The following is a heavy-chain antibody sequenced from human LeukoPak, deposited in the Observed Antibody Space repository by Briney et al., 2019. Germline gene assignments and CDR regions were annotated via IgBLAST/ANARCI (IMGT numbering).Heavy chain of an antibody. CDR3: ARGVRGISWVSFDY. CDR1: GFTFSSYA. D-gene: IGHD6-13*01. V-gene: IGHV3-30*04. Sequence: GRSLRLSCAASGFTFSSYAMHWVRQPPGKGLEWVALISYDGSHKYYAGSVKGRFTISRDNSKNTLYLQMNSLRAEDTAVYYCARGVRGISWVSFDYWGQGTLVTVSS. J-gene: IGHJ4*02. CDR2: ISYDGSHK.